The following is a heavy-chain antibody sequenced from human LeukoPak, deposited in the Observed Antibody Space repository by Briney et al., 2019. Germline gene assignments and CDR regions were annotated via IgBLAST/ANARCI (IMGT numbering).Heavy chain of an antibody. CDR1: GGSVCSGSYN. Sequence: PSETLSLTCTASGGSVCSGSYNWSWIRQPPVRGLEWIAYIHYSGSAAYNPSLKSRVTISRDMSTNQFSLKMTSVTAADTAVYFCARDMGAPDYGSYSVDYWGQGTLVTVSS. V-gene: IGHV4-61*01. CDR3: ARDMGAPDYGSYSVDY. J-gene: IGHJ4*02. CDR2: IHYSGSA. D-gene: IGHD4-23*01.